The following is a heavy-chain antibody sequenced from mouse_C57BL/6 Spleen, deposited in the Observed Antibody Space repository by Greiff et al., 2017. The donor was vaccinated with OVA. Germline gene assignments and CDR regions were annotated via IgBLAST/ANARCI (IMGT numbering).Heavy chain of an antibody. CDR2: IYPRDGST. D-gene: IGHD1-1*01. J-gene: IGHJ4*01. CDR3: ASNYGSSPWAMDY. Sequence: VQLQQSDAELVKPGASVKISCKASGYTFTDHTIHWMKQRPEQGLEWIGYIYPRDGSTKYNEKFKGKATLTADKSSSTAYMQLNSLTSEDSAVYFCASNYGSSPWAMDYWGQGTSVTVSS. V-gene: IGHV1-78*01. CDR1: GYTFTDHT.